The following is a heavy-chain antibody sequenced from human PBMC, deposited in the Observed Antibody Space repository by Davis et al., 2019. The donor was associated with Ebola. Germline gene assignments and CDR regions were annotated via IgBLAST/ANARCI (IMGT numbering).Heavy chain of an antibody. D-gene: IGHD1-1*01. Sequence: GGSLRLSCAASGFTFSNYAMTWVRQAPGKGLEWVATINDNGTTSSYADSVRGRFTISRDDSKNTVFLQMNSLRAEDTAIYYCARNWKCKHWGQGTLVTVSS. CDR1: GFTFSNYA. CDR3: ARNWKCKH. V-gene: IGHV3-23*01. J-gene: IGHJ4*02. CDR2: INDNGTTS.